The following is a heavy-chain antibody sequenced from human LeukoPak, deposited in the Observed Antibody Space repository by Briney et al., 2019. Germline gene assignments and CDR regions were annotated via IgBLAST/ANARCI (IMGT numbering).Heavy chain of an antibody. Sequence: GGSLRLSCAASGFTFSSYAMSWVRQAPGKGLEWVSTISGSGRNTYYADSVEGRFTISRDNSKNTLYLQMNSLRAEDTAVYYCAKDRALGEQPFDYWGQGTLVTVSS. D-gene: IGHD3-16*01. CDR2: ISGSGRNT. V-gene: IGHV3-23*01. CDR1: GFTFSSYA. CDR3: AKDRALGEQPFDY. J-gene: IGHJ4*02.